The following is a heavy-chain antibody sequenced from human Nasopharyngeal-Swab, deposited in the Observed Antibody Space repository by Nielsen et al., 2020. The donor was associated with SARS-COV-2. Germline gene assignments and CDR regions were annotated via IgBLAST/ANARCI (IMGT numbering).Heavy chain of an antibody. D-gene: IGHD6-19*01. CDR3: ARADSSGWFFSD. V-gene: IGHV3-48*03. J-gene: IGHJ4*02. Sequence: WIRQPPGKGLEWASYISSSDSTTYYADSVKGRFTISRDNAKNSLCLQMNSLRVEDTGVYYCARADSSGWFFSDWGRGTLVTVSS. CDR2: ISSSDSTT.